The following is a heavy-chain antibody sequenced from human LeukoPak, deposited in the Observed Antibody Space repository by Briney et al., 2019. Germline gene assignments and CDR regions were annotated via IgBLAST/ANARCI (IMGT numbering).Heavy chain of an antibody. J-gene: IGHJ4*02. Sequence: GGSLRLSCAASGFTFSIYSMYWVRQAPGKGLEWVSSISSSSSYIYYADSVKGRFTISRDNAKNSLYLQMNSLRAEDTAVYYCARIIAAASPFGYWGQGTLVTASS. CDR1: GFTFSIYS. CDR2: ISSSSSYI. CDR3: ARIIAAASPFGY. D-gene: IGHD6-13*01. V-gene: IGHV3-21*01.